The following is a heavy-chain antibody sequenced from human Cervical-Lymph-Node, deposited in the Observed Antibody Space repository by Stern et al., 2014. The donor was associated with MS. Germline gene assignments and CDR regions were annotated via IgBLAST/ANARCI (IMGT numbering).Heavy chain of an antibody. D-gene: IGHD5-18*01. V-gene: IGHV1-2*06. CDR3: ARERGRAGPAMADY. J-gene: IGHJ4*02. CDR1: GYSFTGNY. CDR2: TNPNSGDS. Sequence: QVQLVESGAEVKKPGASVKVSCKAAGYSFTGNYIPWLRQAPGQGLEWMGRTNPNSGDSNYALKFQGRVTMTRDTSISTAYMNLNRLGIDDTAVYYCARERGRAGPAMADYWGQGTLVTVSS.